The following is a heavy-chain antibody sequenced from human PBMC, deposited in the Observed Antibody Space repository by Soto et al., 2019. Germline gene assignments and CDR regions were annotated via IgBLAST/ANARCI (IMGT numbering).Heavy chain of an antibody. CDR1: GFTFSSYS. D-gene: IGHD6-13*01. CDR2: IISSSSYI. V-gene: IGHV3-21*01. Sequence: GGSLRLSCAASGFTFSSYSMNWVRQAPGKGLEWVSSIISSSSYIYYADSVKGRFTISRDNAKNSLYLQMNSLRAEDTAVYYCASIAAAAADAFDIWGQGTMVTVSS. J-gene: IGHJ3*02. CDR3: ASIAAAAADAFDI.